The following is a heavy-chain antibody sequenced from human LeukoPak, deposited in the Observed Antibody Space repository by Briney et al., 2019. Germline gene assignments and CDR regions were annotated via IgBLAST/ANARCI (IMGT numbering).Heavy chain of an antibody. CDR3: ARRLTQYDCFDP. J-gene: IGHJ5*02. Sequence: SQTLSLTCAISGDSVSSNSVTWNWIRQSPSRGLEWLGRTYYRSTWYNDYVVSVRGRITVNPDTSKNQFSLHLNSVTPEDTAVYYCARRLTQYDCFDPWGQGILVTVSS. CDR2: TYYRSTWYN. CDR1: GDSVSSNSVT. D-gene: IGHD2-2*01. V-gene: IGHV6-1*01.